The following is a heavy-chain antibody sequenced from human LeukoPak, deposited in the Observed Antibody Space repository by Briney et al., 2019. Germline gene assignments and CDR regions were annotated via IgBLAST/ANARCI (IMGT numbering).Heavy chain of an antibody. V-gene: IGHV3-53*01. CDR3: ARDAGSRYFDN. CDR2: IYSGGST. D-gene: IGHD3-10*01. Sequence: QPGGSLRLSCAASGFTVSSNYMSWVRQAPGKGLEWVSVIYSGGSTYYIDSVRGRFTISRDNSKNALYLQMNRLRAEDTAVYYCARDAGSRYFDNGGQGALVTVSS. CDR1: GFTVSSNY. J-gene: IGHJ4*02.